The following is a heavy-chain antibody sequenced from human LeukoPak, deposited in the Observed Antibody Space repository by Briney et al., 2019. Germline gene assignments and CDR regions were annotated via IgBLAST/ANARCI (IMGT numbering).Heavy chain of an antibody. V-gene: IGHV3-49*04. CDR1: RFIFGVHA. D-gene: IGHD5-18*01. J-gene: IGHJ6*02. Sequence: PGRSLTLLCITSRFIFGVHAMSWVRQAPGKGLEWVGFIRCKAYRRTTKYAEGVKDRFIISSDESRSIAYLQMNSLRTEDTALYYGTRGPIQLWMHNAMDVWGQGTMVTVSS. CDR3: TRGPIQLWMHNAMDV. CDR2: IRCKAYRRTT.